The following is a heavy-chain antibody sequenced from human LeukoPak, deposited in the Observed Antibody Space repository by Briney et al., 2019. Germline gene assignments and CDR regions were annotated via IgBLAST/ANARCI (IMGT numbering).Heavy chain of an antibody. CDR1: GFTFSSYG. CDR2: ISYDGSNK. D-gene: IGHD1-26*01. V-gene: IGHV3-30*18. CDR3: AKDGGSYYLLNWFDP. Sequence: GRSLRLSCAASGFTFSSYGMHWVRQAPGKGLEWVAVISYDGSNKFYADSVKGRFTISRHNSKNTLYLQMNSLRAEDTAVYYCAKDGGSYYLLNWFDPWGQGTLVTVSS. J-gene: IGHJ5*02.